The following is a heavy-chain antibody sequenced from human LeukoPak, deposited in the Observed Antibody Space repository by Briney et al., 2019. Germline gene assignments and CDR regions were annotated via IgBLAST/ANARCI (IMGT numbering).Heavy chain of an antibody. J-gene: IGHJ4*02. Sequence: PGGSLRLSCAASGFTFSSYGMHWVRQAPGKGLEWASYISSSGSTIYYADSVKGRFTISRDNAKNSLYLQMNSLRAEDTAVYYCARLQIAVAGLIDYWGQGTLVTVSS. CDR2: ISSSGSTI. CDR1: GFTFSSYG. D-gene: IGHD6-19*01. V-gene: IGHV3-48*04. CDR3: ARLQIAVAGLIDY.